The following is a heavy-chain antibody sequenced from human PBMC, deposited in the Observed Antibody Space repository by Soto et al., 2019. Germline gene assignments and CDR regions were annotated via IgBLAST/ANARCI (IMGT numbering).Heavy chain of an antibody. CDR3: TRRDFYSLGTEFDY. Sequence: QITLNESGPTLVKPPQTLTLTCTFSGFSLSTSGVGVGWIRQPPGKALEWLALIYWDDDKRYTPSLKSRLTITKDTTKNQVIMTMTNMDPVDTAAYYCTRRDFYSLGTEFDYWGQGTLVTVSS. CDR2: IYWDDDK. CDR1: GFSLSTSGVG. D-gene: IGHD3-16*01. J-gene: IGHJ4*02. V-gene: IGHV2-5*02.